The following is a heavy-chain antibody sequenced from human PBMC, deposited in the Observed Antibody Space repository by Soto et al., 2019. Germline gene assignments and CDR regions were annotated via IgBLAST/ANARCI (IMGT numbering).Heavy chain of an antibody. CDR3: AKRYCSSTSCHYYYYGMDV. Sequence: PVGSLRLSCAASGFTFSSYAMSWVRQAPGKGLEWVSAISGSGGSTYYADSVKGRFTISRDNSKNTLYLQMNSLRAEDTAVYYCAKRYCSSTSCHYYYYGMDVWGQGTTVTVS. CDR2: ISGSGGST. V-gene: IGHV3-23*01. D-gene: IGHD2-2*01. CDR1: GFTFSSYA. J-gene: IGHJ6*02.